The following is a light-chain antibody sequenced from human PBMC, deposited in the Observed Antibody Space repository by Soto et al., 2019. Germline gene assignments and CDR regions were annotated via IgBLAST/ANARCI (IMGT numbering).Light chain of an antibody. CDR1: QSVNTW. Sequence: DIHLTETPYTLSAFVGDRVTITCRASQSVNTWLAWYQQRPGKAPKLLIYDASTLESGVPSRLSGSGSGTEFTLTISNLQPEDFATYYCQQYETYWTFGPGTKVDIK. CDR3: QQYETYWT. CDR2: DAS. J-gene: IGKJ1*01. V-gene: IGKV1-5*01.